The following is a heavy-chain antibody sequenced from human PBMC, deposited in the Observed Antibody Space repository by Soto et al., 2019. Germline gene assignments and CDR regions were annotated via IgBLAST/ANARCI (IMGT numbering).Heavy chain of an antibody. V-gene: IGHV4-31*01. J-gene: IGHJ4*02. CDR3: ASQASGWYPDY. Sequence: QVQLQESGPGLVKPSQTLSLTCTVSGGSISSGGYYWSWLRQHPGKGLEWIGYIFDSGTTYYNPSLKSLVTISVDPSKSQFALRLTSVTATDTAVYYCASQASGWYPDYWGQGTLVTVSS. CDR2: IFDSGTT. D-gene: IGHD6-19*01. CDR1: GGSISSGGYY.